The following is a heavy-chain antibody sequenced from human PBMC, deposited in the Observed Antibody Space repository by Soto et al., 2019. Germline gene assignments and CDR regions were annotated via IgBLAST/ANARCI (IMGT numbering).Heavy chain of an antibody. J-gene: IGHJ4*02. V-gene: IGHV2-26*01. D-gene: IGHD3-9*01. Sequence: SVPTLVNPTETLTLTCIVSDFSLTNARMGVSWIRQPPGKAPEWLAHIVSNGGESYRTSLKSRLTISKDTSKSQVVLTMSNMEPVDRATYYCARLSALVLTGVYYFDYWGQGTQGTGSS. CDR1: DFSLTNARMG. CDR3: ARLSALVLTGVYYFDY. CDR2: IVSNGGE.